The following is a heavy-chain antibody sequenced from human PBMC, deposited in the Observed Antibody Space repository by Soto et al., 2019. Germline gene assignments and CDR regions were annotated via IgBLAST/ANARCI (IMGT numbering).Heavy chain of an antibody. CDR2: IYYSGST. V-gene: IGHV4-61*03. CDR1: GGSVSSGSYY. Sequence: QVQLQESGPGLVKPSETLSLTCTVSGGSVSSGSYYWSWIRQPPGKGLEWIGYIYYSGSTNYNPSLKGRGTISVDTSKNHCSMKLTSVTAAETAVYYCARDRIRSWYVQAYYYYGMDVWGQGTTVTVSS. D-gene: IGHD6-13*01. J-gene: IGHJ6*02. CDR3: ARDRIRSWYVQAYYYYGMDV.